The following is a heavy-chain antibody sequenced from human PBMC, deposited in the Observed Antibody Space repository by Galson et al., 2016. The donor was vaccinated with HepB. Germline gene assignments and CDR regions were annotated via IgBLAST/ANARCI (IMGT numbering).Heavy chain of an antibody. Sequence: SETLSLTCTVSGGSIRSGSSSSSNYYWTWVRQPPGEGLEWIGSINCSGTTFYNAPLNIRVTMSVDTSENQFSLRLTFVTAADTAVYYCARISTSGSTGFDPWGQGTLVTVSS. CDR3: ARISTSGSTGFDP. CDR2: INCSGTT. D-gene: IGHD5-12*01. CDR1: GGSIRSGSSSSSNYY. J-gene: IGHJ5*02. V-gene: IGHV4-39*01.